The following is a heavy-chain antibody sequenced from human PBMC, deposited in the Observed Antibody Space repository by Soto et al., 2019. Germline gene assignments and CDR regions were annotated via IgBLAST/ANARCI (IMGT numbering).Heavy chain of an antibody. CDR1: GSSISPYY. J-gene: IGHJ4*02. Sequence: SETLSLTCTVSGSSISPYYWSWIRQPPGKGLEWIGYIYYTGSTKYNPSLKSRVTISLGTSRNQLSLKLSSATAADTAVYYCTRVGGYYGDYPNFDYWGPGTLVTVSS. D-gene: IGHD4-17*01. V-gene: IGHV4-59*01. CDR2: IYYTGST. CDR3: TRVGGYYGDYPNFDY.